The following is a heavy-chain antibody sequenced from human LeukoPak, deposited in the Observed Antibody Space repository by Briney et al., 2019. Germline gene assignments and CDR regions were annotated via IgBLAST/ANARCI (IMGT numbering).Heavy chain of an antibody. D-gene: IGHD5-18*01. CDR2: ISGYNGNI. J-gene: IGHJ6*02. V-gene: IGHV1-18*01. CDR1: GYTFTSYG. Sequence: ASVKVSCKASGYTFTSYGISWVRQAPGQGLEWMGWISGYNGNINYAQKFQGRVTMTTDTSTSAAYMELRSLRSDDTAVYYCARESRGYRYGYYYYYDMDVWGQGTTVTVSS. CDR3: ARESRGYRYGYYYYYDMDV.